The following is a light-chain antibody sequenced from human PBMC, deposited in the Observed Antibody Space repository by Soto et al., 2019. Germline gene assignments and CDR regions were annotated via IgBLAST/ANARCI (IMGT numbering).Light chain of an antibody. V-gene: IGKV1-5*01. CDR3: QQYNSYPQT. CDR1: QTITSW. CDR2: DAS. J-gene: IGKJ1*01. Sequence: DIQMTQSPSTLSASVGDRVTVTCRASQTITSWLAWYQQKPGKAPKLLIFDASSLESGVPSRFSGSGSGTDFTLTISGLQPDDFATYYCQQYNSYPQTFGQGTKVEIK.